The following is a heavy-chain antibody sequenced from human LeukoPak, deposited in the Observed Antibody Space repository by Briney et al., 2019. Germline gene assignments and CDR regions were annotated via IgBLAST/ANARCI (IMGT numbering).Heavy chain of an antibody. Sequence: ASVKVSCKASGYTFTGYYMHWVRQAPGQGLEWMGWINPNSGGTNYAQKFQGRVTMTRDTSISTAYMELSRLRSDDTAVYYCARDRDGYNYVYDYWGQGTLVTVSS. J-gene: IGHJ4*02. V-gene: IGHV1-2*02. CDR1: GYTFTGYY. CDR3: ARDRDGYNYVYDY. D-gene: IGHD5-24*01. CDR2: INPNSGGT.